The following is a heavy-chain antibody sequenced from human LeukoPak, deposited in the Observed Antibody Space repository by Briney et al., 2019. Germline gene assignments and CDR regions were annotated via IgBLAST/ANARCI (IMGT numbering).Heavy chain of an antibody. D-gene: IGHD2-15*01. J-gene: IGHJ4*02. CDR3: AKDLQYGSGGSCYWDGFDF. Sequence: GGSLRLSCAASGFTFSSYAMSWVRQAPGKGLEWVSAISGGGGSTYYADSVKGRSTISRDNSKNTLYLQMNSLRAEDTAVYYCAKDLQYGSGGSCYWDGFDFWGQGTLVAVSS. CDR1: GFTFSSYA. V-gene: IGHV3-23*01. CDR2: ISGGGGST.